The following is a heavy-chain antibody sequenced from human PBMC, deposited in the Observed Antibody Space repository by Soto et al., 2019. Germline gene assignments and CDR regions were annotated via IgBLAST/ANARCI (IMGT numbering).Heavy chain of an antibody. V-gene: IGHV3-23*01. CDR1: GFTFSIYA. J-gene: IGHJ6*02. CDR2: INIGGGST. D-gene: IGHD6-19*01. Sequence: PGGSLRLSCVASGFTFSIYAMNWVRQAPGKGLEWVSAINIGGGSTHYADSVKGRFTISRDTSKNTLYLQMNSLTAEDTAVYYCAKDRGGSSWFYGLDVWGQGTTVTVSS. CDR3: AKDRGGSSWFYGLDV.